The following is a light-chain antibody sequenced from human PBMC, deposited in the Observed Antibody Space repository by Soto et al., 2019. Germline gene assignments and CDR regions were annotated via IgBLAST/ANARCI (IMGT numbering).Light chain of an antibody. CDR3: LQHHSFPRT. CDR2: GSS. Sequence: DIQMTQSPSSLSASEGNRVTSTCRASQGIRNDLGWYQQKPGKAPKRLIYGSSSLQSGVPSRFSGSGSGTEFILTISSLQPEDSATYYCLQHHSFPRTFGQGTKVEIK. CDR1: QGIRND. V-gene: IGKV1-17*01. J-gene: IGKJ1*01.